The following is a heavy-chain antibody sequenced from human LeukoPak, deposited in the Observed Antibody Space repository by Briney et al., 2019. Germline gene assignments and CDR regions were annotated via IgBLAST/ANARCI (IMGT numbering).Heavy chain of an antibody. CDR3: AREDSSGAFDI. CDR1: GFSFSDYY. CDR2: ISSSSGYT. D-gene: IGHD3-22*01. V-gene: IGHV3-11*06. Sequence: GGSLRLSCAASGFSFSDYYMTWIRQAPGKGLECVSYISSSSGYTNYADSVKGRFTISRDNAKNSVYLQMNSLRAEDTALYYCAREDSSGAFDIWGQGTMVTVSS. J-gene: IGHJ3*02.